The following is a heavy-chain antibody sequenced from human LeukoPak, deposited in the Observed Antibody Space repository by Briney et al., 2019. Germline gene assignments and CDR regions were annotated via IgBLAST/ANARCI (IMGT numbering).Heavy chain of an antibody. J-gene: IGHJ4*02. Sequence: PSETLSLTCTVSGGSFNGPYWSWIRQTPGKGLEWIGYIYHNGDTRYTPSLKSRLTMSVDTSKNQFSLKLNSVTPADTAVYYCARDGYGPTDYWGKGSLVTVSS. CDR1: GGSFNGPY. V-gene: IGHV4-59*11. CDR3: ARDGYGPTDY. D-gene: IGHD3-10*01. CDR2: IYHNGDT.